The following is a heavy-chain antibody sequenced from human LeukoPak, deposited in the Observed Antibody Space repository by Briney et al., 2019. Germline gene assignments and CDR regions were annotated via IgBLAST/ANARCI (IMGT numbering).Heavy chain of an antibody. Sequence: PGGSLRLSCAASGFTFSSYGMHWVRQAPGKGLEWVAVISYDGSNKYYADSVKGRFTISRDNSKNTLYLQMGSLRAEDMAVYYCARSAYSSGWYWRAFDIWGQGTMVAVSS. CDR2: ISYDGSNK. D-gene: IGHD6-19*01. CDR1: GFTFSSYG. J-gene: IGHJ3*02. CDR3: ARSAYSSGWYWRAFDI. V-gene: IGHV3-30*03.